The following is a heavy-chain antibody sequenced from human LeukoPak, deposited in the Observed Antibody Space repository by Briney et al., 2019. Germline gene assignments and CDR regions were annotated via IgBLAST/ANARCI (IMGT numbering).Heavy chain of an antibody. D-gene: IGHD6-13*01. V-gene: IGHV3-53*01. CDR3: ARDQRLGNSWFFLDY. J-gene: IGHJ4*02. CDR1: GFTVSSNY. Sequence: GGSLRLSCAASGFTVSSNYMNWVRQAPGKGLEWVSVIHSGGSTYYADSVKGRFTISRDISKNTLYLQMNSLRAEDTAVYYCARDQRLGNSWFFLDYWGQGTLVTVSP. CDR2: IHSGGST.